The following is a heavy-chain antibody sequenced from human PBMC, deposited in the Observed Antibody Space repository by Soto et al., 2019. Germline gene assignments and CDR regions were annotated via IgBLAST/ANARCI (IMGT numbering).Heavy chain of an antibody. CDR1: GYTFTGYY. CDR2: INPNSGGT. V-gene: IGHV1-2*04. Sequence: QVPLVQSGAEVKKPGASVKVSCKASGYTFTGYYMHWVRQAPGQGLEWMGWINPNSGGTNYAQKFQGWVTMTRDTSISTAYMELSRLRSDDTAVYYCARGGYSGYDSSGMDVWGQGTTVTVSS. J-gene: IGHJ6*02. D-gene: IGHD5-12*01. CDR3: ARGGYSGYDSSGMDV.